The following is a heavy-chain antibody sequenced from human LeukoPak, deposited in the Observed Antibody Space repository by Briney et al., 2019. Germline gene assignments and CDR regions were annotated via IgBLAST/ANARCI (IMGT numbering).Heavy chain of an antibody. CDR3: ARGSRIHRETIFGVVTPGY. CDR1: GYTLTSYD. Sequence: ASVKFSCKASGYTLTSYDINWVRQATGQGLEWMGWMNPNSGNTGYAQKFQGRVTMTRNTSISTAYMELSSLRSKDTAVYYCARGSRIHRETIFGVVTPGYWGQGTLVTVSS. D-gene: IGHD3-3*01. CDR2: MNPNSGNT. V-gene: IGHV1-8*01. J-gene: IGHJ4*02.